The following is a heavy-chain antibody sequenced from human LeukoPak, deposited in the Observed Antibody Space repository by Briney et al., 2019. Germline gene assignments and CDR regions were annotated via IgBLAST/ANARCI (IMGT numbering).Heavy chain of an antibody. J-gene: IGHJ4*02. Sequence: ASVKVSFKASGYTFTGYYMHWVRQAPGQGLEWMGWINPNSGGTNYAQKFQGWVTMTRDTSISTAYMELSRLRSDDTAVYYCARDRRDYYDSSGYYFDYWGQGTLVTVSS. CDR2: INPNSGGT. D-gene: IGHD3-22*01. CDR1: GYTFTGYY. V-gene: IGHV1-2*04. CDR3: ARDRRDYYDSSGYYFDY.